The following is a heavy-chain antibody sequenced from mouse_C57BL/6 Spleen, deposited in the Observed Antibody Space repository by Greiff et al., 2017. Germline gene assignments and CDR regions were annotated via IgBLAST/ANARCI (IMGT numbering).Heavy chain of an antibody. V-gene: IGHV5-17*01. D-gene: IGHD2-4*01. CDR2: ISSGSSAI. CDR3: ARRSDYALFAY. CDR1: GFTFSDYG. Sequence: EVKLVESGGGLVKPGGSLKVSCAASGFTFSDYGMHWVSQAPEKGLEWVAYISSGSSAIYYADTVKGRVTISRDNAQNTLFLQMTSLRSEDTAMYYCARRSDYALFAYWGQGTLVTVSA. J-gene: IGHJ3*01.